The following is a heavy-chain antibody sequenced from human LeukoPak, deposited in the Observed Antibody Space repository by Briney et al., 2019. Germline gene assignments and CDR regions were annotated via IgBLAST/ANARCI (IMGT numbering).Heavy chain of an antibody. CDR3: ARSELNDYSRY. V-gene: IGHV4-38-2*02. CDR2: INYSGST. D-gene: IGHD4-11*01. CDR1: GYSIRSGYQ. Sequence: SETLSLTCSVSGYSIRSGYQWGWIRQPPGKGLEWMGSINYSGSTYDNPSLKSRVTMSLDMSKSQFYLKLNSVTAADTAIYYCARSELNDYSRYWGQGILVIVSS. J-gene: IGHJ4*02.